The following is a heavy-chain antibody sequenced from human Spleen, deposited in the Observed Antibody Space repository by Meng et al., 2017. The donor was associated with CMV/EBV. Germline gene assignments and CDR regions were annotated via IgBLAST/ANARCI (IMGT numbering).Heavy chain of an antibody. Sequence: SETLSLTCTVSGGSISSSSYYWGWIRQPPGKGLEWIGSIYYSGSTKYNPSLKSRVTISVDTSKNQFSLKLSSVTAADTAVYYCARTGYYDSSGYHFPFSVGYWGQGTLVTVSS. CDR1: GGSISSSSYY. V-gene: IGHV4-39*07. CDR2: IYYSGST. D-gene: IGHD3-22*01. J-gene: IGHJ4*02. CDR3: ARTGYYDSSGYHFPFSVGY.